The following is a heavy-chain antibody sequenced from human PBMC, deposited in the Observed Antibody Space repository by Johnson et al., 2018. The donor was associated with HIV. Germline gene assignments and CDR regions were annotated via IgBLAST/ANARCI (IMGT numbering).Heavy chain of an antibody. D-gene: IGHD4-17*01. J-gene: IGHJ3*02. CDR1: GFTFSSYA. CDR3: ARDAVTPI. V-gene: IGHV3-64*01. CDR2: ISSNGGST. Sequence: VQLVESGGGLVQPGGSLRLCCAASGFTFSSYAMHWVRQAPGKGLEYVSAISSNGGSTYYANSVKGRFTISRDNSKNTLYLQMGSLRAEDMAVYYCARDAVTPIWGQGTMVTVSS.